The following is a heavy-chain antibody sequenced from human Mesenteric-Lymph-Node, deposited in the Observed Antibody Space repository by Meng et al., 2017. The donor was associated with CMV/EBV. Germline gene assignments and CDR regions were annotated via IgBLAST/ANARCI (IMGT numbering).Heavy chain of an antibody. CDR3: ARDKSYDILFIDV. V-gene: IGHV3-48*03. J-gene: IGHJ6*02. CDR1: GFTFSSYE. Sequence: GGSLRLSCAASGFTFSSYEMNWVRQGTGKGLEWVSYISGAGDTIYYGDSVEGRFTTSRDNAKNSLYLDMNSLRAEDTAVYYCARDKSYDILFIDVWGQGTTVTVSS. D-gene: IGHD3-9*01. CDR2: ISGAGDTI.